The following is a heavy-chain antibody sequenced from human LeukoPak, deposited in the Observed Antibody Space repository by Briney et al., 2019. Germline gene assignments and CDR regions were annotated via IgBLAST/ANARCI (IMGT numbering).Heavy chain of an antibody. J-gene: IGHJ6*02. CDR2: ISGSGGNT. CDR1: GFSFSSYA. Sequence: GGSLRVSCAASGFSFSSYALSWVRQAPGKGLEWVSAISGSGGNTYYADSVKGRFTISRDNSKNTLYLQMNSLRAEDTAVYYCAKALYTGSWYYGMDVWGQGTTVTVSS. V-gene: IGHV3-23*01. CDR3: AKALYTGSWYYGMDV. D-gene: IGHD6-6*01.